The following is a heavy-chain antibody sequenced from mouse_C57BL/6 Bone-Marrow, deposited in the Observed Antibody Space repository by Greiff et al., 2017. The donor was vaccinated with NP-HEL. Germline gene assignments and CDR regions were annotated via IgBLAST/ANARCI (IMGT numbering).Heavy chain of an antibody. CDR2: IDPENGDT. CDR3: TTPKYYGSSYSAMDY. V-gene: IGHV14-4*01. D-gene: IGHD1-1*01. CDR1: GFNIKDDY. Sequence: VQLQQSGAELVRPGASVKLSCTASGFNIKDDYMHWVKQRPEQGLEWIGWIDPENGDTESASKFQGKATITADTSSNTAYLQLSSLTSEDTAVYYCTTPKYYGSSYSAMDYWGQGTSVTVSS. J-gene: IGHJ4*01.